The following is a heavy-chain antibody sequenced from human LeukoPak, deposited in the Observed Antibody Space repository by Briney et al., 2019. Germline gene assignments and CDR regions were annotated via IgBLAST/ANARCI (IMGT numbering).Heavy chain of an antibody. CDR2: IYYSGST. Sequence: YPSETLSLTCTVSGGSISSSSYYWGWIRQPPGKGLEWIGSIYYSGSTYYNPSLKSRVTISVDTSKNQFSLKLSSVTAADTAVYYCARGLTMVRGVIRYYYYGMDVWGQGTTVTVSS. V-gene: IGHV4-39*01. D-gene: IGHD3-10*01. CDR3: ARGLTMVRGVIRYYYYGMDV. J-gene: IGHJ6*02. CDR1: GGSISSSSYY.